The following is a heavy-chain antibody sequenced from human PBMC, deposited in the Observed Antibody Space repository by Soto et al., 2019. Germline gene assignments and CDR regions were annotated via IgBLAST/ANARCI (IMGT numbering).Heavy chain of an antibody. D-gene: IGHD3-10*01. CDR1: GDSISSYS. CDR3: ARQGFGPLHGLVDV. V-gene: IGHV4-59*08. J-gene: IGHJ6*02. CDR2: VHHSWGS. Sequence: SETLSLTCTVSGDSISSYSWSWFRQSPGKRMEWIGYVHHSWGSSYNPSLQSRVAISLDTSKSQFSLKVTSVTATDTAVYYCARQGFGPLHGLVDVWGQGTTVTVSS.